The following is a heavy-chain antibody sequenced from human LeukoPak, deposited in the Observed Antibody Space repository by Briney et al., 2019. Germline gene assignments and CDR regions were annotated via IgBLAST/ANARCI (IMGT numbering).Heavy chain of an antibody. CDR2: ISYDGSNK. Sequence: PGGSLRLSCAASGFTFSSYAMHWVRQAPGKGLEWVAVISYDGSNKYYADSVKGRFTISRDNSKNTLYLQMNSLRAEDTAVYYCARELIGLDYYYYGMDVWGQGTTVTVS. J-gene: IGHJ6*02. V-gene: IGHV3-30-3*01. CDR3: ARELIGLDYYYYGMDV. CDR1: GFTFSSYA. D-gene: IGHD3-16*01.